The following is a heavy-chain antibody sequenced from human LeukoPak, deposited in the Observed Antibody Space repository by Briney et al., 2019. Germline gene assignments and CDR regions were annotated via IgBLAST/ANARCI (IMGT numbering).Heavy chain of an antibody. J-gene: IGHJ5*02. CDR1: GGSFSGDF. D-gene: IGHD3-9*01. CDR3: ARPGLRYFDWLSVRNNWFDP. CDR2: INHSGST. Sequence: PSETLSLTCAVYGGSFSGDFWSWIRQPPGKGLEWIGEINHSGSTNYNPSLKSRVTISVDTSKNRFSLKLSSVTAADTAVYYCARPGLRYFDWLSVRNNWFDPWGQGTLVTVSS. V-gene: IGHV4-34*01.